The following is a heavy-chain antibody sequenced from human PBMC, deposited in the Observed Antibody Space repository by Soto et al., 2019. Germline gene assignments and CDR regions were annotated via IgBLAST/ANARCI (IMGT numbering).Heavy chain of an antibody. CDR3: TNSLVLLWFGELTANDY. J-gene: IGHJ4*02. CDR1: GFTFSNAW. Sequence: GGSLRLSCAASGFTFSNAWMSWVRQAPGKGLEWVGRIKSKTDGGTTDYAAPVKGRFTISRDDSKNTLYLQMNSLKTEDTAVYYCTNSLVLLWFGELTANDYWGQGTLVTVSS. D-gene: IGHD3-10*01. CDR2: IKSKTDGGTT. V-gene: IGHV3-15*01.